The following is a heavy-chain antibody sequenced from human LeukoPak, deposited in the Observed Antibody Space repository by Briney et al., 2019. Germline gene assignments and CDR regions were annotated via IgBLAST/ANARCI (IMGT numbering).Heavy chain of an antibody. J-gene: IGHJ4*02. Sequence: PGGSLTLPCAASGLTYSSYAMHWPRQAPGRGLEWVTFISASGSSTHYADPVKGRYTISRDNSNNTLYLQINSLRAEDTAAYYCAKGAQYDFWSGYTLEYFDVWGKGTLVTVSS. D-gene: IGHD3-3*01. CDR2: ISASGSST. V-gene: IGHV3-23*01. CDR1: GLTYSSYA. CDR3: AKGAQYDFWSGYTLEYFDV.